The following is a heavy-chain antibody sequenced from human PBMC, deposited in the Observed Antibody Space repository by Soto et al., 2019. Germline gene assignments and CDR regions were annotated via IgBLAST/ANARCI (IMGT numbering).Heavy chain of an antibody. CDR2: ISGSGYT. J-gene: IGHJ4*02. CDR1: GFTFSTYA. Sequence: PGGSLRLSCEASGFTFSTYAMSWVRQAPGKGLEWVSAISGSGYTYYADSVKGRFTISRDNSKNTLYLQMNSLRAEDTAIYYCVRDIVIVPAASPMGYFDYWGQGALVTV. V-gene: IGHV3-23*01. CDR3: VRDIVIVPAASPMGYFDY. D-gene: IGHD2-2*01.